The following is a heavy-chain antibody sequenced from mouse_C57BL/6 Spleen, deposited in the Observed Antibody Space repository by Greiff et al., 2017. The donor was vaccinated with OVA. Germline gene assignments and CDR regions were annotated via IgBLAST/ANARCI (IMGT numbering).Heavy chain of an antibody. CDR2: ISSGSSTI. J-gene: IGHJ4*01. CDR3: ARGLTGTLYAMDY. D-gene: IGHD4-1*01. Sequence: EVMLVESGGGLVKPGGSLKLSCAASGFTFSDYGMHWVRQAPEKGLEWVAYISSGSSTIYYADTVKCRFTISRDNAKNTLFLQMTSLRSEDTAMYYCARGLTGTLYAMDYWGQGTSVTVSS. V-gene: IGHV5-17*01. CDR1: GFTFSDYG.